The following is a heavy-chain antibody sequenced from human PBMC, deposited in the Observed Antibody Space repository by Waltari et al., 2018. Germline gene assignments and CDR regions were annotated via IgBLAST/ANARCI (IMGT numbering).Heavy chain of an antibody. CDR2: IDTDGRST. J-gene: IGHJ4*02. CDR1: GFTFSNYW. Sequence: EVQLVESGGGLVQPGGSLRLSCAASGFTFSNYWMHWVRQAPGKGLVWVSRIDTDGRSTTYADSVKGRFTISRDNAKNTLYLQMNSLRAEETAVYYCARDRGYGYYFDYWGQGTLVTVSS. D-gene: IGHD5-18*01. CDR3: ARDRGYGYYFDY. V-gene: IGHV3-74*01.